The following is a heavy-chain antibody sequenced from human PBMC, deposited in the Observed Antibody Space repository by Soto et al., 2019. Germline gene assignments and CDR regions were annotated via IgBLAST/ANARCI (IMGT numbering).Heavy chain of an antibody. Sequence: LSLTCTGSGGSISSNSYYWDWIRQPPGKGLEWIGSIYYSGATYYNPSLQSRVTISVDTSKNQVSLHLSSVTPADTAVYYCARHAADDSGSRNSDGNVYWRPETLLTVSS. J-gene: IGHJ4*02. CDR1: GGSISSNSYY. CDR3: ARHAADDSGSRNSDGNVY. D-gene: IGHD3-10*01. CDR2: IYYSGAT. V-gene: IGHV4-39*01.